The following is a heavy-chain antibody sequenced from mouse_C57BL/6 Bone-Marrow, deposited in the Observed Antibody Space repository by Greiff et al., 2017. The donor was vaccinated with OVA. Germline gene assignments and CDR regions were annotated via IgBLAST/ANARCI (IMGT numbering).Heavy chain of an antibody. CDR1: GYTFTSYG. J-gene: IGHJ2*01. D-gene: IGHD1-1*01. Sequence: QVQLQQSGAELARPGASVKLSCKASGYTFTSYGISWVKQRTGQGLEWIGEIYPRSGNTYYNEKFKGKATLTADKSSSTAYMQLSSLTSEDSAVYYCARSGFLVTTVVATDYWGQGTTLTVSS. CDR2: IYPRSGNT. V-gene: IGHV1-81*01. CDR3: ARSGFLVTTVVATDY.